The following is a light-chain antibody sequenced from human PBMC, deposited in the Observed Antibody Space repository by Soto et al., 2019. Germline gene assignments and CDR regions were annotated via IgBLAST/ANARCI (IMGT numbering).Light chain of an antibody. CDR1: QSISSW. CDR2: DAS. V-gene: IGKV1-5*01. J-gene: IGKJ1*01. Sequence: DIQMTQSPSILSASVGDRVTITYRASQSISSWLAWYQQKPGKAPKLLIYDASSLESGVSSRFSGSGSGTEVTLTISSLQPDDFATYYCQQYNSYPWTFGQGTKVEIK. CDR3: QQYNSYPWT.